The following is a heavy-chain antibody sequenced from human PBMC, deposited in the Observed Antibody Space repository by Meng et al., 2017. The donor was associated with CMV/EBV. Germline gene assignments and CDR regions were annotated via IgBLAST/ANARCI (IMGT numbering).Heavy chain of an antibody. J-gene: IGHJ3*02. D-gene: IGHD2-2*01. V-gene: IGHV4-34*01. CDR1: GGSFSGYY. CDR3: AREYCSSTSCYSDAFDI. CDR2: INHSGST. Sequence: GPLRPSCAAHGGSFSGYYWSWVRQPPGKGLEWIGEINHSGSTNYNPSLKSRVTISVDTSKNQFSLKLSSVTAADTAVYYCAREYCSSTSCYSDAFDIWGQGTMVTVSS.